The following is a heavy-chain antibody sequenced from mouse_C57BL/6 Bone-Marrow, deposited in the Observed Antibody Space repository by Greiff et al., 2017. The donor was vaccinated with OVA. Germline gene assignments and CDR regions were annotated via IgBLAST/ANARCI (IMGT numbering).Heavy chain of an antibody. J-gene: IGHJ1*03. CDR2: INPYNGGT. CDR1: GYTFTDYY. CDR3: ARDGNYGYFDV. D-gene: IGHD2-1*01. V-gene: IGHV1-19*01. Sequence: VQLKQSGPVLVKPGASVKMSCKASGYTFTDYYMNWVKQSHGKSLEWIGVINPYNGGTSYNQKFKGKATLTVDKSSSTAYMELNSLTSEDSAVYYCARDGNYGYFDVWGTGTTVTVSS.